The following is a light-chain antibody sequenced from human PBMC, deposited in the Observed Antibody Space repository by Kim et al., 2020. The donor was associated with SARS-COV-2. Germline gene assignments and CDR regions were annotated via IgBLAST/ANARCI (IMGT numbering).Light chain of an antibody. Sequence: ELTQPPSASGTPGQRVTISCSGSSSNIGSNTVNWYQQLPGTAPKLLIYSNNQRPSWVPDRFSGSKSGSSASLAITGLQPEDEADYYCQSFDTGLSAWVFGGGTQLTVL. CDR2: SNN. V-gene: IGLV1-44*01. CDR3: QSFDTGLSAWV. CDR1: SSNIGSNT. J-gene: IGLJ3*02.